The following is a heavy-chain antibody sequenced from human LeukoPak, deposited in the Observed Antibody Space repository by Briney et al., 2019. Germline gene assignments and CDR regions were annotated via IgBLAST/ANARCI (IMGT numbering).Heavy chain of an antibody. CDR3: TRSKGGKGYQSPAY. V-gene: IGHV3-49*03. J-gene: IGHJ4*02. CDR2: IRSKAYGGTT. D-gene: IGHD2-2*01. CDR1: GFTFGDYA. Sequence: GRSLRLSCTASGFTFGDYALSWFRQAPGKGLEWVGFIRSKAYGGTTEYAASVKGRFTISRDDSKSIAYLQMNSLKTEDTAAYYCTRSKGGKGYQSPAYWGQGTLVTVSS.